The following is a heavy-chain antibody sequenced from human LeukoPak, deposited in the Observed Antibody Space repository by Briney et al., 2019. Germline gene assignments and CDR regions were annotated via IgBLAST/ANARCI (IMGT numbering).Heavy chain of an antibody. D-gene: IGHD3-22*01. Sequence: ASVKVSCKASGYTFTSYGISWVRQAPGQGLEWMGWISAYNGNTNYAQKLQGRVTMTTDTSTSTAYIELRSLRSDDTAVYYCARDQGEAGGDYYDSSGYYYSFDYWGQGTLVTVSS. V-gene: IGHV1-18*01. CDR1: GYTFTSYG. CDR3: ARDQGEAGGDYYDSSGYYYSFDY. J-gene: IGHJ4*02. CDR2: ISAYNGNT.